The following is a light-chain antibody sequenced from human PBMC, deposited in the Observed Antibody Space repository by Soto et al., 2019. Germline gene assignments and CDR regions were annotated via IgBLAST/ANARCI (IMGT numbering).Light chain of an antibody. CDR2: EGS. Sequence: QSALTQPASVSGSPGQSITISCTGTSSDVGGYNLVSWYQQHPGKAPKLMIYEGSKRPSGVSNRFSGSKSGNTASLTISGRQAEDEADYYCCSYAGSIVVFGGGTKLTVL. V-gene: IGLV2-23*01. CDR3: CSYAGSIVV. CDR1: SSDVGGYNL. J-gene: IGLJ2*01.